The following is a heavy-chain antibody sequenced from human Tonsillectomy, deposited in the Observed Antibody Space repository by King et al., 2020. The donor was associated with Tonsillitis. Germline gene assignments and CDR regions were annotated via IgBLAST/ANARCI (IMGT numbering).Heavy chain of an antibody. Sequence: VQLVESGGGLVQPGGSLRLSCAASGFTFSSYWMSWVRQAPGKGLEWGANIKQDGSEKYYVDSVKGRFTVSRDNAKNSLYLQMNSLRAEDTAVYYCARDKVVGATLFDYWGQGTLVTVSS. CDR3: ARDKVVGATLFDY. J-gene: IGHJ4*02. CDR2: IKQDGSEK. V-gene: IGHV3-7*01. D-gene: IGHD1-26*01. CDR1: GFTFSSYW.